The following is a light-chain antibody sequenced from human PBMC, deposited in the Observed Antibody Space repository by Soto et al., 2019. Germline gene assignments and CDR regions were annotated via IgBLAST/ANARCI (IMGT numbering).Light chain of an antibody. V-gene: IGKV1-27*01. Sequence: DIQMTQSPSSLSASVGDRVTITCRANQDISNYLAWYQQKPGKAPKLVIYAGTTLQSGVPSRFSGSGSGTDFTLTISSLQPEDVSTFYCQEYNSALWTFGQGTKVEIK. CDR1: QDISNY. CDR3: QEYNSALWT. CDR2: AGT. J-gene: IGKJ1*01.